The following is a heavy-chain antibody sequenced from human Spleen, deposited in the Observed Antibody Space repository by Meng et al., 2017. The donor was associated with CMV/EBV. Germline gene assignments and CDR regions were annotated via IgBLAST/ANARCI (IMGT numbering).Heavy chain of an antibody. CDR3: ARDHVGWELPFDY. V-gene: IGHV3-74*03. CDR1: GFTFSSYW. Sequence: GESLKISCAAYGFTFSSYWMHWVRQAPGKGLVWVSSINSDGSDITYADSVKGRFIISRDNAKNSLNLQMSGLSAEDTAVYYCARDHVGWELPFDYWGLVTLLTVSS. J-gene: IGHJ4*02. CDR2: INSDGSDI. D-gene: IGHD1-26*01.